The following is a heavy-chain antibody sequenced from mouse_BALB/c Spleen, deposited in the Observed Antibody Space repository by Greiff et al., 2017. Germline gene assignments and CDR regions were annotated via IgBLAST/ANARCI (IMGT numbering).Heavy chain of an antibody. D-gene: IGHD1-1*01. CDR2: IYPGDGDT. CDR1: GYAFSSYW. J-gene: IGHJ3*01. CDR3: AISVGSSYWFAY. Sequence: QVQLQQSGAELVRPGSSVKISCKASGYAFSSYWMNWVKQRPGQGLEWIGQIYPGDGDTNYNGKFKGKATLTADKSSSTAYMQLSSLTSEDSAVYCCAISVGSSYWFAYWGQGTLVTVAA. V-gene: IGHV1-80*01.